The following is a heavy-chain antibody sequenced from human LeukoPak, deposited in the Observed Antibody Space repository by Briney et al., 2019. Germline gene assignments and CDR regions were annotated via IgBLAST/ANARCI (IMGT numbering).Heavy chain of an antibody. CDR1: GGSFSGYY. V-gene: IGHV4-34*01. CDR3: ASAPGTFPDY. Sequence: SETLSLTCAVYGGSFSGYYWSWIRQPPGKGLEWIGEINHSGSTNYNPSLKSRVTISVDTSKNLFSLKLSSVTAADTAVYYCASAPGTFPDYWGQGTLVTVSS. D-gene: IGHD3-16*01. J-gene: IGHJ4*02. CDR2: INHSGST.